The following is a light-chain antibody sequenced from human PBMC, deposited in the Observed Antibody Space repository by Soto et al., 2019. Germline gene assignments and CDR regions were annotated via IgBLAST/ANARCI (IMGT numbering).Light chain of an antibody. CDR2: EVV. Sequence: QSALTQPPSASGYPGQSVTISCTGTKNDIGVYDFVSWYQHHPGKAPRLIIYEVVQRPSGVPDRFSGSKSGNTASLTVSGLQAADEADYFCKSYAGSNTYVFGSGTKVTVL. CDR3: KSYAGSNTYV. V-gene: IGLV2-8*01. J-gene: IGLJ1*01. CDR1: KNDIGVYDF.